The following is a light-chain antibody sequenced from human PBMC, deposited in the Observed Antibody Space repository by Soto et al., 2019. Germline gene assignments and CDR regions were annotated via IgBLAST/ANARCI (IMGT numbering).Light chain of an antibody. J-gene: IGKJ1*01. CDR1: QSVSSN. Sequence: EIVMTQSPASLSVPPGERATLSCRASQSVSSNFAWYLQKPGQAPRLLIYGASTRATAVPARFTASGSRTEFTLTISSLQSDDFGVYYCQQYDTWPRTFGQGTKVEIK. CDR2: GAS. V-gene: IGKV3-15*01. CDR3: QQYDTWPRT.